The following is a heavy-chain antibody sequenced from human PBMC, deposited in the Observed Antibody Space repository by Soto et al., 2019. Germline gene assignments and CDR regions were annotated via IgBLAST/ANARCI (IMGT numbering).Heavy chain of an antibody. J-gene: IGHJ6*02. D-gene: IGHD3-22*01. Sequence: PGGSLRLSCAASGFTFSSYGMHWVRQAPGKGLEWVAVISYDGSNKYYADSVKGRFTISRDNSKNTLYLQMNSLRAEDTAVYYCAKAMGGYYYDSSGYSSYYGMDVWAQRTTVTVSS. V-gene: IGHV3-30*18. CDR1: GFTFSSYG. CDR3: AKAMGGYYYDSSGYSSYYGMDV. CDR2: ISYDGSNK.